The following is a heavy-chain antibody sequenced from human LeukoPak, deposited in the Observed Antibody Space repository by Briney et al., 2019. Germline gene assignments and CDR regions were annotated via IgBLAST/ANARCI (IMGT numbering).Heavy chain of an antibody. CDR2: ISISSSSI. J-gene: IGHJ4*02. CDR1: GFTFSTYG. Sequence: PGGSLRLSCAASGFTFSTYGMNWVRQAPGKGLEWVSYISISSSSIYYADSVKGRFTISGDNAKNSLYLQVNSLRPEDTAVYYCARDGGWYFDYWGQGTLVTVSS. V-gene: IGHV3-48*04. CDR3: ARDGGWYFDY. D-gene: IGHD6-19*01.